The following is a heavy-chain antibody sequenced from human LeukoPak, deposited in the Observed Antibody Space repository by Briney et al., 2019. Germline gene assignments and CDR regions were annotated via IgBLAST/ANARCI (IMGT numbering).Heavy chain of an antibody. J-gene: IGHJ4*02. V-gene: IGHV3-23*01. CDR2: ISGSGGST. CDR3: AKDRITIFGVVRNFDY. Sequence: GGSLRLSCAASGFTFSSYAMSWGRQAAGNGLEWGSAISGSGGSTYYADSVKGRFTISRDNSKNTLYLQMNSLRAEDTAVYYCAKDRITIFGVVRNFDYWGQGTLVTVSS. D-gene: IGHD3-3*01. CDR1: GFTFSSYA.